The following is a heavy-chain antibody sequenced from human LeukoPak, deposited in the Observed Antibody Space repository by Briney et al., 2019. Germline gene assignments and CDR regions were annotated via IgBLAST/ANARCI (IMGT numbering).Heavy chain of an antibody. CDR1: GGTFSSYA. CDR3: ARDPLKEYQLLEADY. CDR2: IIPILGIA. J-gene: IGHJ4*02. Sequence: GASVKVSCKASGGTFSSYAISWVRQAPGQGLEWMGRIIPILGIANYAQKFQGRVTITADKSTSTAYMELSSLRPEDTAVYYCARDPLKEYQLLEADYWGQGTLVTVSS. V-gene: IGHV1-69*04. D-gene: IGHD2-2*01.